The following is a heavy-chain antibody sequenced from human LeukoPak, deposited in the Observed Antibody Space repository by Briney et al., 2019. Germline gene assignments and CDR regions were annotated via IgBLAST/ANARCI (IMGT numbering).Heavy chain of an antibody. CDR3: ARSRAAAGT. V-gene: IGHV3-48*03. J-gene: IGHJ4*02. D-gene: IGHD6-13*01. CDR2: ISSSGSTM. Sequence: GGSLRLSCAASGFTFSSDELNWVRQAPGKGLEWISYISSSGSTMYYADSVKGRFTISRDNAKNSLYLQMNSLRAEDTAAYYCARSRAAAGTWGQGTLVTVSS. CDR1: GFTFSSDE.